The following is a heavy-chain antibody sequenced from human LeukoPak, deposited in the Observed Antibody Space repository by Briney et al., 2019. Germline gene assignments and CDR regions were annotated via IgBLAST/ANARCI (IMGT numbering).Heavy chain of an antibody. V-gene: IGHV3-33*01. CDR2: IWHDGSKK. D-gene: IGHD1-26*01. J-gene: IGHJ4*02. Sequence: GRSLRLSCVGSGYTFSTYGMHWVHQAPGKGLDWVAVIWHDGSKKYYADSVKGRFTISRDDSKNTLYLQMNSLRAEDTAVYYCARDFGNDYYKFDYWGQGTLVTVSS. CDR3: ARDFGNDYYKFDY. CDR1: GYTFSTYG.